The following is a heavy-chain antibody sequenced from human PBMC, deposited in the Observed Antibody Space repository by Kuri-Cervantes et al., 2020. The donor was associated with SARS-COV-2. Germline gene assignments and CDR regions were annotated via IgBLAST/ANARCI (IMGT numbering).Heavy chain of an antibody. Sequence: GESLKISCAASGFTFSSYWMHWVRQAPGKGLVWVSRINSDGSSTSYADSVKGRFTISRDNAKNTLYLQMNSLRAEDTAVYYCASTCVSLLCRVGATDYWGQGTLVTVSS. CDR1: GFTFSSYW. J-gene: IGHJ4*02. D-gene: IGHD1-26*01. CDR3: ASTCVSLLCRVGATDY. CDR2: INSDGSST. V-gene: IGHV3-74*01.